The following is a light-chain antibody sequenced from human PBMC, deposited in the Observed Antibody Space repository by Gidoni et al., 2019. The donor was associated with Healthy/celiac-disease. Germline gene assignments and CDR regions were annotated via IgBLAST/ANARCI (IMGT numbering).Light chain of an antibody. CDR1: QSISSW. CDR3: HQYNSYPYT. CDR2: KAS. V-gene: IGKV1-5*03. J-gene: IGKJ2*01. Sequence: DIQMIQSPSTLSASVGDRVTITCRASQSISSWLAWYQQKPGKAPKILIYKASSLESGVSSRFSGSGSGTEFTLTTSSLQPDDFAPYYCHQYNSYPYTFGQGTKLEIK.